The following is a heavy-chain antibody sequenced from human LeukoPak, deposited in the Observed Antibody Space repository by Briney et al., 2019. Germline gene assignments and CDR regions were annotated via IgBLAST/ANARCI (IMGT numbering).Heavy chain of an antibody. D-gene: IGHD1-1*01. V-gene: IGHV3-15*01. CDR3: ISGGGTADY. CDR2: TKIKTDDGTP. Sequence: PGRSLRLSCAASGFTFSTAWMNWMGWVRQAPGKGLEWVGLTKIKTDDGTPDYAALVKGRFTISRDDSKNTVYLEMHSLETEDTAVYYCISGGGTADYWGQGTLVSVSS. J-gene: IGHJ4*02. CDR1: GFTFSTAW.